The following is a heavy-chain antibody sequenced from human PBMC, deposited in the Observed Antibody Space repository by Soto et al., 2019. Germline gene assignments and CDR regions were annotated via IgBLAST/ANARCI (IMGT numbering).Heavy chain of an antibody. V-gene: IGHV4-39*01. J-gene: IGHJ4*02. CDR1: GGSISSSSYY. CDR2: IYYSGST. Sequence: SETLSLTCPVSGGSISSSSYYWGWIRQPPGKGLEWIGSIYYSGSTYYNPSLKSRVTISVDTSKNQFSLKLSSVTAADTAVYYCARLEAAAGTRVDYWGQGTLVTVS. CDR3: ARLEAAAGTRVDY. D-gene: IGHD6-13*01.